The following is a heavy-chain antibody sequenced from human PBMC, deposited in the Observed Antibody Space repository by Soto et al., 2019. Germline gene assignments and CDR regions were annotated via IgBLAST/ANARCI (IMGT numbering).Heavy chain of an antibody. D-gene: IGHD2-2*02. J-gene: IGHJ6*02. CDR3: AKERRVVVPAAIPGYYYGMDV. Sequence: GASVKVSCQASGGTFSSYAISWVRQAPGQGLEWMGGIIPIFGTANYAQKFQGRVTITADESTSTAYMELSSLRSEDTAVYYCAKERRVVVPAAIPGYYYGMDVWGQGTTVTVSS. CDR1: GGTFSSYA. V-gene: IGHV1-69*13. CDR2: IIPIFGTA.